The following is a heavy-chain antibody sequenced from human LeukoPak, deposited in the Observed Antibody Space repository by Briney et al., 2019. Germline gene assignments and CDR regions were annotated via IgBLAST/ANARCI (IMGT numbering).Heavy chain of an antibody. CDR1: GGSISSGSYY. V-gene: IGHV4-61*02. Sequence: SETLSLTCTVSGGSISSGSYYWSWIRQPAGKGLEWIGRIYTSGSNNYNPSLKSRVTISVDTSKNQFSLKLSSVTAADTAVYYCARAGGRKDYYDSSGWGANWFDPWGQGTLVTVSS. J-gene: IGHJ5*02. D-gene: IGHD3-22*01. CDR2: IYTSGSN. CDR3: ARAGGRKDYYDSSGWGANWFDP.